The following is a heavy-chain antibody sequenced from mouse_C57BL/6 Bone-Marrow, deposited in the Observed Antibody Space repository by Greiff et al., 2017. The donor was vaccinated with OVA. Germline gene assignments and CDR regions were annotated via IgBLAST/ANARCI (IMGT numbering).Heavy chain of an antibody. Sequence: QVQLQQSGAELARPGASVKLSCKASGYTFTSYGISWVKQRTGQGLEWIGEIYPRSGNTYYNEKFKGKATLTADKSSSTAYMELRSLTSEDSAVYFCARLGLLRFAYWGQGTLVTVSA. J-gene: IGHJ3*01. CDR3: ARLGLLRFAY. D-gene: IGHD3-1*01. V-gene: IGHV1-81*01. CDR1: GYTFTSYG. CDR2: IYPRSGNT.